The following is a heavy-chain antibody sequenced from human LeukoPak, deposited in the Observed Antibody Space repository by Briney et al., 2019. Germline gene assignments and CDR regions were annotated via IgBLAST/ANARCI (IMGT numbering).Heavy chain of an antibody. CDR3: ASGSSGYDP. Sequence: SETLSLTCTVSGGSISNYYWSWIRQPAGKGLEWIGRIYSSGTTIYSPSLKSRVTMSVDTSKNQFSLKLSSVTAADTAVYSCASGSSGYDPWGQGTLVTVSS. J-gene: IGHJ5*02. CDR1: GGSISNYY. CDR2: IYSSGTT. V-gene: IGHV4-4*07. D-gene: IGHD5-12*01.